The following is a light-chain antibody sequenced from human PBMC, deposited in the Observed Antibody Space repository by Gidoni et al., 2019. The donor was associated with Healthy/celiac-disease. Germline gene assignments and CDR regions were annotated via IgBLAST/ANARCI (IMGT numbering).Light chain of an antibody. Sequence: DIQMTQSPSSLSASVGDRVTITCRASQSISSYLNWYQQKPGKAPTLLIYAASSLQSEVPSRFSGSGSGTDFTLTISSLQPEDFATYYCQQSYSTLGTFGQGTKVEIK. V-gene: IGKV1-39*01. J-gene: IGKJ1*01. CDR3: QQSYSTLGT. CDR1: QSISSY. CDR2: AAS.